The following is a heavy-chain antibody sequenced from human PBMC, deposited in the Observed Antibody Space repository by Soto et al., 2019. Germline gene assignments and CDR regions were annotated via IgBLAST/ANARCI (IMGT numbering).Heavy chain of an antibody. V-gene: IGHV4-59*08. CDR1: GGSISSYY. Sequence: QVQLQESGPGLVKPSETLSLTCTVSGGSISSYYWSWIRQPPGKGLEWIGYIYYSGSTNYNPSLRSPFNISVDTSTYQFSLKLSSVTAADTAVYYCARILDRQTIYYYFYMYVWGKGTTVTVAS. J-gene: IGHJ6*03. CDR2: IYYSGST. D-gene: IGHD1-1*01. CDR3: ARILDRQTIYYYFYMYV.